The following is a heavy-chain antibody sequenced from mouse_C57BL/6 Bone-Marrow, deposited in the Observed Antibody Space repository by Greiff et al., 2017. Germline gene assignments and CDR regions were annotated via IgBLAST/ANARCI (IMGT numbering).Heavy chain of an antibody. CDR2: IDPSDSET. Sequence: QVQLQQSGAELVRPGSSVKLSCKASGYTFTSYWMHWVKQRPIQGLEWIGNIDPSDSETHYNQKFKDKATLTVDKSSSTAYMQLSSLTSEDSAVYYCARGHYYYGSSIFAYWGQGTLVTVSA. D-gene: IGHD1-1*01. CDR1: GYTFTSYW. CDR3: ARGHYYYGSSIFAY. V-gene: IGHV1-52*01. J-gene: IGHJ3*01.